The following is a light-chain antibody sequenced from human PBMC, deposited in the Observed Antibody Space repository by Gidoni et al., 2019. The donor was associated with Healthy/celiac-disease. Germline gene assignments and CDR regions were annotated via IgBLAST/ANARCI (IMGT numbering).Light chain of an antibody. CDR3: QQYGSSLTT. V-gene: IGKV3-20*01. CDR2: GAS. J-gene: IGKJ1*01. Sequence: DIVLTQSPGTLSLAPVERATLSCRASQSVSSSYLAWYQQKPGQAPRLLIYGASSRDTGIPDRFSGSGSGTEFTLTISRLEPEDFAVYYCQQYGSSLTTFGQGTKVEIK. CDR1: QSVSSSY.